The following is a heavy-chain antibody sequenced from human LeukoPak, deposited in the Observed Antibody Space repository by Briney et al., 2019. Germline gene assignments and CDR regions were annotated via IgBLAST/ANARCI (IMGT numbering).Heavy chain of an antibody. J-gene: IGHJ4*02. D-gene: IGHD2-8*01. V-gene: IGHV4-38-2*01. CDR2: IYHDETT. CDR1: GSSISSDYY. Sequence: SETLSLTCAVSGSSISSDYYWGWVRQPPGKGLEWVGSIYHDETTYHNPSLKSRVTISLVTSKKQFSLMLASVTAADTAIYYCANADTEDFFDSWGQGILVTVSS. CDR3: ANADTEDFFDS.